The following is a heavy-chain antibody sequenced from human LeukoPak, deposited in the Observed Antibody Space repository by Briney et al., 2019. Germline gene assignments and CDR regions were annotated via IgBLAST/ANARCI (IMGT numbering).Heavy chain of an antibody. CDR3: ARGQGESNSWFDY. Sequence: GGSLRLSCAASGFTFSSYGMHWVRQAPGKGLEWVAFIRYDGSNKYYADSVKGRFTISRDNSKNTLYLQMNSLRAEDTAVYYCARGQGESNSWFDYWGQGTLVTVSS. CDR1: GFTFSSYG. J-gene: IGHJ4*02. D-gene: IGHD6-13*01. CDR2: IRYDGSNK. V-gene: IGHV3-30*02.